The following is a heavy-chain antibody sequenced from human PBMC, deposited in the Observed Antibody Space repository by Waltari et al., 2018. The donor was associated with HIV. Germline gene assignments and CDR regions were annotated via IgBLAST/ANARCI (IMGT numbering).Heavy chain of an antibody. Sequence: QLQLQESGPGLVKPSETLSLTCTVSVGYISSYYWSWIRQHPGKGLEWIWYIYYSGSTNYNPSLKSRVTISVDTSKNQFSLKLSSVTAADTAVYYCARGVAFGGYYYGMDVWGQGTTVTVSS. V-gene: IGHV4-59*01. CDR3: ARGVAFGGYYYGMDV. D-gene: IGHD2-21*01. CDR2: IYYSGST. J-gene: IGHJ6*02. CDR1: VGYISSYY.